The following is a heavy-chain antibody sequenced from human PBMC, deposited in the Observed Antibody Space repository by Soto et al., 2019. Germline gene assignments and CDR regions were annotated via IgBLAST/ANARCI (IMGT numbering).Heavy chain of an antibody. D-gene: IGHD3-22*01. CDR3: ARDRLLHQGGYYYYMDV. CDR1: GFTFSSYS. Sequence: LRLSCAASGFTFSSYSMNWVRQAPGKGLEWVSYISSSSSTIYYADSVKGRFTISRDNAKNSLYLQMNSLRAEDTAVYYCARDRLLHQGGYYYYMDVWGKGTTVTVSS. J-gene: IGHJ6*03. V-gene: IGHV3-48*01. CDR2: ISSSSSTI.